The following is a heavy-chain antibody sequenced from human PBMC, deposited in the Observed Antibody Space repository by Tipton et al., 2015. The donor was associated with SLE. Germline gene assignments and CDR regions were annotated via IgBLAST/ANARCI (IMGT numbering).Heavy chain of an antibody. J-gene: IGHJ4*02. CDR3: ARAPGEAMVPYFDY. CDR1: GYTFTSYY. CDR2: INPSGGST. Sequence: QLVQSGAEVKKPGASVKVSCKASGYTFTSYYMHWVRQAPGQGLEWMGIINPSGGSTSYAQKLQGRVTMTTDTSTSTAYMELRSLRSDDTAVYYCARAPGEAMVPYFDYWGQGTLVTVSS. V-gene: IGHV1-46*01. D-gene: IGHD5-18*01.